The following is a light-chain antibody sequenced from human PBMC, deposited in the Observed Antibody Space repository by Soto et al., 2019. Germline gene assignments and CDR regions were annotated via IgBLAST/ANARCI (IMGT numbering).Light chain of an antibody. CDR3: CSYVGGWV. J-gene: IGLJ3*02. V-gene: IGLV2-23*01. CDR1: SSNIGSYYL. Sequence: QSALTQPASVSGSPGQSTTISCTGTSSNIGSYYLVSWYQQHPGRAPKLIIYEDCKRPSGVSNRFSTSKSGNTASLTISGLQAEAEDDYYCCSYVGGWVFGGGTKLTVL. CDR2: EDC.